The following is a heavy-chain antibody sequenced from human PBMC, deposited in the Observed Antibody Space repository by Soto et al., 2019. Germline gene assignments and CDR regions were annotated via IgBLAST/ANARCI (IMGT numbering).Heavy chain of an antibody. CDR2: IYYSGST. CDR1: GGSISSYY. Sequence: PSETLSLTCTVSGGSISSYYWSWIRQPPGKGLEWIGYIYYSGSTNYNPSLKSRVTISVDTSKNQFSLKLSSVTAADTAVYYCAGTSSLQWYYMDVWDKGTTVT. D-gene: IGHD1-7*01. J-gene: IGHJ6*03. V-gene: IGHV4-59*01. CDR3: AGTSSLQWYYMDV.